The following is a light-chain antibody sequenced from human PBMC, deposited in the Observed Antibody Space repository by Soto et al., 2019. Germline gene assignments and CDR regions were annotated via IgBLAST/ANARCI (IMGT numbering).Light chain of an antibody. V-gene: IGKV1-27*01. J-gene: IGKJ3*01. CDR1: QGISNY. CDR2: GAS. CDR3: QKYESDPFT. Sequence: DIQMTQSPSSLSASVGDRVTITCRASQGISNYLAWHQQKPGKVPELLIYGASTLQSGVPSRFSGSGFGTDFTLSISSLQPEDVATYYCQKYESDPFTFGPGTKVEIK.